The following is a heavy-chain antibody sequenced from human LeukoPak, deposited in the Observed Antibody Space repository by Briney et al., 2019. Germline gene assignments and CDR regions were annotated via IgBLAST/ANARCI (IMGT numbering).Heavy chain of an antibody. CDR3: ASIRGYSGYAGYFDC. J-gene: IGHJ4*02. Sequence: GGSLRLSCAASGFTFSSYAMSWVRQAPGKGLEWVSTISGGGGGTYYADSVKGRFTISRDNSKNTLYLQMNSLRAEDTAVYYCASIRGYSGYAGYFDCWGQGTLVTVSS. CDR1: GFTFSSYA. D-gene: IGHD5-12*01. V-gene: IGHV3-23*01. CDR2: ISGGGGGT.